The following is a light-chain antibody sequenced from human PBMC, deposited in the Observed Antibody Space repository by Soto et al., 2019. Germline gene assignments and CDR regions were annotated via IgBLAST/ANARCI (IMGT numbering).Light chain of an antibody. Sequence: EIGMTQSPATLSVYPGERAILSCRASQSVRNFLGWYQQKPGHAPRLLIYNVSTTATGIPARFSGSGSGTEFTLTISVLQYEDFAVYYCQQYNNSPTTFGRGTRLQIK. CDR1: QSVRNF. V-gene: IGKV3-15*01. CDR2: NVS. CDR3: QQYNNSPTT. J-gene: IGKJ5*01.